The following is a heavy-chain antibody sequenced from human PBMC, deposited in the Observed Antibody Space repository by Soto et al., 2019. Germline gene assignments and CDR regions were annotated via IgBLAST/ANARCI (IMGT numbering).Heavy chain of an antibody. V-gene: IGHV1-69*06. D-gene: IGHD2-15*01. CDR2: IIPIFGTA. J-gene: IGHJ4*02. CDR1: GGPFSSYA. Sequence: GGSVKVSGKASGGPFSSYAISLVRQAPGQGLEWMGGIIPIFGTANYAQKFQGRVTITADKSTSTAYMELSSLRSEDTAVYYCARGYCSGGRCYPDYWGQGTLVTVSS. CDR3: ARGYCSGGRCYPDY.